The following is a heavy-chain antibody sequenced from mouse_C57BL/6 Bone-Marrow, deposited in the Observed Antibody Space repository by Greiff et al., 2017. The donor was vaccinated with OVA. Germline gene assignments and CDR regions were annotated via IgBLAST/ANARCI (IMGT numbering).Heavy chain of an antibody. D-gene: IGHD1-1*01. V-gene: IGHV1-82*01. J-gene: IGHJ4*01. CDR3: ARPRYEGAMDY. Sequence: VQLQQSGPELVKPGASVKISCKASGYAFSSSWINWVKQRPGKGLEWIGRIYPGDGDTNYNGKFKGKATLTADKSSSTAYMQLSSLTSEDSAVYFCARPRYEGAMDYWGQGTSVTVSS. CDR2: IYPGDGDT. CDR1: GYAFSSSW.